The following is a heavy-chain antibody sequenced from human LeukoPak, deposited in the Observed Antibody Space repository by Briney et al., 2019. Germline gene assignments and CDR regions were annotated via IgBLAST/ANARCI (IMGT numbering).Heavy chain of an antibody. V-gene: IGHV6-1*01. CDR3: ARDQGLGRYAFDI. CDR1: GDSFSTNSAT. Sequence: SQTLSLTCAISGDSFSTNSATWNWIRQSPSRGLEWLGRTYYRSKWYNDYAVSVKSRITINPNTSKNQFSLQLNSVTPEDTAVYYCARDQGLGRYAFDIWGQGTMVTVSS. CDR2: TYYRSKWYN. J-gene: IGHJ3*02. D-gene: IGHD7-27*01.